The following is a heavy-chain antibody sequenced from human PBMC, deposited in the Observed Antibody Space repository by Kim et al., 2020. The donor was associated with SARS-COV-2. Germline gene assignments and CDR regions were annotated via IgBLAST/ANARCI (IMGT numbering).Heavy chain of an antibody. CDR2: ISYDGSNK. J-gene: IGHJ5*02. CDR1: GFTFSSYA. CDR3: ARELPITMVRGFNWFDP. V-gene: IGHV3-30*04. D-gene: IGHD3-10*01. Sequence: GGSLRLSCAASGFTFSSYAMHWVRRAPGKGLEWVAVISYDGSNKYYADSVKGLFTISRDNSKNTLYLQMNSLRAEDTAVYYCARELPITMVRGFNWFDPWGQGTLVTVSS.